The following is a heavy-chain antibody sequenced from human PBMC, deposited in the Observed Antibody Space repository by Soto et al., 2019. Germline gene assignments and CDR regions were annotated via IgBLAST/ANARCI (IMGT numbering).Heavy chain of an antibody. CDR3: ARVPYSNYDILSYFDY. CDR2: INAGNGNT. J-gene: IGHJ4*02. V-gene: IGHV1-3*01. D-gene: IGHD3-9*01. Sequence: ASVKVSCKASGYTFTSYGISWVRQAPGQRLEWMGWINAGNGNTKYSQKFQGRVTITRDTSASTAYMELSSLRSEDTAVYYCARVPYSNYDILSYFDYWGQGTLVTVSS. CDR1: GYTFTSYG.